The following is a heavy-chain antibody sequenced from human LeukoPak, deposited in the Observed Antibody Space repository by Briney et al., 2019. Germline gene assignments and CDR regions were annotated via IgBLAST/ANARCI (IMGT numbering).Heavy chain of an antibody. D-gene: IGHD2-2*01. CDR2: IYTSGST. J-gene: IGHJ3*02. CDR3: ARDGFYCSSTSCYFHDAFDI. V-gene: IGHV4-61*02. Sequence: SETLSLTCTVSGGSISSGSYYWSWIRQPAGKGLEWIGRIYTSGSTNYNPSLKSRVTISVDTSKNQFSLKLRSVTAADTAVYYCARDGFYCSSTSCYFHDAFDIWGQGTMVTVSS. CDR1: GGSISSGSYY.